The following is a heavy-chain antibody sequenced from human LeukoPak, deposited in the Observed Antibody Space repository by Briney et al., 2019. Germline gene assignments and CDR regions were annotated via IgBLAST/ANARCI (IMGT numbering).Heavy chain of an antibody. V-gene: IGHV4-34*01. CDR2: INHSGST. CDR3: ARGLDWNYTRPLFYFDY. CDR1: GGSFSGYY. J-gene: IGHJ4*02. D-gene: IGHD1-7*01. Sequence: PSETLSLTCAVYGGSFSGYYWSWIRQPPGKGLEWIGEINHSGSTNYNPSLKSRVTISVDTSKNQFSLKLSSVTAADTAVYYCARGLDWNYTRPLFYFDYWGQGTLVTFSS.